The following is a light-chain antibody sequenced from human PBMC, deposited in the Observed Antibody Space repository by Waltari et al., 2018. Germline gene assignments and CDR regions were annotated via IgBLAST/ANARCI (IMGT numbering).Light chain of an antibody. Sequence: VLTQPPSASASLGASVTLTCTLSSGYSNYKVDWYQQKPGQAPVLVIYGKNNRPSGIPDRFSGSSSGNTASLTITGAQAEDEADYYCNSRDSSGNHIVFGTGTKVTVL. J-gene: IGLJ1*01. CDR1: GYSNYK. CDR3: NSRDSSGNHIV. CDR2: GKN. V-gene: IGLV3-19*01.